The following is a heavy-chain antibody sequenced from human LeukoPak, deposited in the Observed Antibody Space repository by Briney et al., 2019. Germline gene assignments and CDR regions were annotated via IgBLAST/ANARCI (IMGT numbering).Heavy chain of an antibody. CDR1: GFTFSSYG. Sequence: PGGSLRLSCAASGFTFSSYGMHWVRQAPGKGLEWVAVISNDGSNNYYSDSVEGRFTISRDNSNNTLYLQMNSLRAEDSAVYYCAKVNRTNSFYWSFHNWGQGTLVTVSS. CDR3: AKVNRTNSFYWSFHN. CDR2: ISNDGSNN. V-gene: IGHV3-30*18. D-gene: IGHD3-9*01. J-gene: IGHJ4*02.